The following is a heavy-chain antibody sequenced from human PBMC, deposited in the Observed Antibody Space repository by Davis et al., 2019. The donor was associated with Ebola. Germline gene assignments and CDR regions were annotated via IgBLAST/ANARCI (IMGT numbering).Heavy chain of an antibody. D-gene: IGHD3-16*01. V-gene: IGHV3-23*01. CDR2: ISGSGGST. Sequence: GESLKISCAASGFTFSSYAMSWVRQAPGKGLEWVSAISGSGGSTYYADSVKGRFTISRDNAGNSLFLQMNTLRAEDTAVYFCAKNSRLIQGISDSWGQGTLVTVSS. CDR3: AKNSRLIQGISDS. CDR1: GFTFSSYA. J-gene: IGHJ4*02.